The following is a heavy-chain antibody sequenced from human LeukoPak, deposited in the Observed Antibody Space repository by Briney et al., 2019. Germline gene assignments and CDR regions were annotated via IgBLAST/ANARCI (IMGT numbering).Heavy chain of an antibody. V-gene: IGHV1-46*01. J-gene: IGHJ4*02. CDR3: ASAGYSYAPPDH. CDR2: INPSGGST. Sequence: ASVKVSCTASGYTFTSYYMHWVRQAPGQGLEWMGIINPSGGSTSYAQKFQGRVTMTRDTSTSTVYMELSSLRSEDTAVYYCASAGYSYAPPDHWGQGTLVSVSS. CDR1: GYTFTSYY. D-gene: IGHD5-18*01.